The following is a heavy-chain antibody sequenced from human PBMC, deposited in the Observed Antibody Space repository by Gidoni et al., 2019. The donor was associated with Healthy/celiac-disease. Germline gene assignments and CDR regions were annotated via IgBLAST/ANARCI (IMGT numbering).Heavy chain of an antibody. CDR1: GGSFRGYY. D-gene: IGHD5-18*01. CDR3: ARRGYRLPAGGMDV. V-gene: IGHV4-34*01. Sequence: QVQLQQWGAGLLTPSETLSLTCAVYGGSFRGYYWSWIRQPPGKRLEWMGEIKHSGRPNYNPSLKSRVTRSVDTSKNQFSLKLSSVTAADTAVYYCARRGYRLPAGGMDVWGQGTTVTVSS. J-gene: IGHJ6*02. CDR2: IKHSGRP.